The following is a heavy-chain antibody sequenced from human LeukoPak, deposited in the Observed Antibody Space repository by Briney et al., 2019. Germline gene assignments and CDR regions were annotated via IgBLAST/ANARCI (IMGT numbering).Heavy chain of an antibody. CDR3: ARGVQGNLDY. J-gene: IGHJ4*02. CDR1: GGSFSGYY. CDR2: INHSGST. Sequence: PSETLSLTCAVYGGSFSGYYWSWIRQPPGKGLEWIGEINHSGSTNYNPSLKSRVTISVDTSKNQFSLKLSSVTAADTAVYYCARGVQGNLDYWGQGTLVTVSS. D-gene: IGHD1-14*01. V-gene: IGHV4-34*01.